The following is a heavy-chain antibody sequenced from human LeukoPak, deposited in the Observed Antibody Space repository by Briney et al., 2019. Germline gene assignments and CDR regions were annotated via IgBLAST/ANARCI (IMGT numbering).Heavy chain of an antibody. CDR3: AKSSYSIFDY. D-gene: IGHD5-18*01. J-gene: IGHJ4*02. CDR1: GGSFSGYY. V-gene: IGHV4-34*12. CDR2: IIDTGST. Sequence: PSETLSLTCAVYGGSFSGYYWTWIRQPPGKGLEWIGEIIDTGSTKYNSSLKSRVTISVDTSKNQFSLSLDSVTAADTAVYYCAKSSYSIFDYWGQGTLVTVSS.